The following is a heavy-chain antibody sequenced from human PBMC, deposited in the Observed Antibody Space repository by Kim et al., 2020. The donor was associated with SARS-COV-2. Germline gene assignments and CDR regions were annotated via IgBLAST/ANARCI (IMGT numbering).Heavy chain of an antibody. V-gene: IGHV1-8*01. CDR3: ARGLAAGGPFDY. D-gene: IGHD6-13*01. Sequence: ASVKVSCKASGYTFTSYDINWVRQATGQGLEWMGWMNPNSGNTGYAQKFQGRVTMTRNTSINTAYMELSSLRSEDTAVYYCARGLAAGGPFDYWGQGTLVTVSS. CDR2: MNPNSGNT. CDR1: GYTFTSYD. J-gene: IGHJ4*02.